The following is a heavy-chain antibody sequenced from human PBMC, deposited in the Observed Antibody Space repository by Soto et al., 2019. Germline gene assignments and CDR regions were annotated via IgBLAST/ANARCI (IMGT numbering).Heavy chain of an antibody. D-gene: IGHD3-10*01. Sequence: SETLSLTCTVSGGSVSSGSYYWSWIRQPPGKGLEWIGYIYYSGSTNYNPSLKSRVTISVDTSKNQFSLKLSSVTAADTAVYYCARDRIGVDSSPLSVRYFDYWGQGTLVTVSS. CDR3: ARDRIGVDSSPLSVRYFDY. V-gene: IGHV4-61*01. CDR1: GGSVSSGSYY. CDR2: IYYSGST. J-gene: IGHJ4*02.